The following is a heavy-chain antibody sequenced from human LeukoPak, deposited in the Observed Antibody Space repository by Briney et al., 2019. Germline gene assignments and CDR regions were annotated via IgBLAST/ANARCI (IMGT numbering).Heavy chain of an antibody. V-gene: IGHV1-69*13. D-gene: IGHD5-18*01. CDR3: ARGSREIQLWSHIDY. CDR2: IIPIFGTA. J-gene: IGHJ4*02. CDR1: GGTFSSYA. Sequence: SVKVSCKASGGTFSSYAISWVRQAPGQGLEWMGGIIPIFGTANYAQKFQGRVTITAGESTSTAYMELSSLRSEDTAVYYCARGSREIQLWSHIDYWGQGTLVTVSS.